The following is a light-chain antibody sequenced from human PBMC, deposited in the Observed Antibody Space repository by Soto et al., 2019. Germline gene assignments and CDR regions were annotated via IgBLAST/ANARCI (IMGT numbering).Light chain of an antibody. Sequence: DIQMTQSPSSLSASVGDRVTITCRASQGISSFLAWYQQKPGKVPRLLISGASTLQSGVPSRFSGSGSGTDFTLSISILQPEDVATYYCQKYSSVITFGHGTRLEI. CDR1: QGISSF. J-gene: IGKJ5*01. CDR3: QKYSSVIT. V-gene: IGKV1-27*01. CDR2: GAS.